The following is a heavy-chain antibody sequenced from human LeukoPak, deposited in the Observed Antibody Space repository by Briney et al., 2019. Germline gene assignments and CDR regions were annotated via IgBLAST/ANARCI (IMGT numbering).Heavy chain of an antibody. CDR3: ARDKAYGMDV. J-gene: IGHJ6*02. CDR1: GFTFSIYW. Sequence: PGGSLRLSCAASGFTFSIYWMHWVRQARGKGLVWVSRINSDGSSTTSYADSVKGRFTISRDNAKNTLYLQMNSLRAEDTGVYYCARDKAYGMDVWGQGTTVTVSS. CDR2: INSDGSSTT. V-gene: IGHV3-74*01.